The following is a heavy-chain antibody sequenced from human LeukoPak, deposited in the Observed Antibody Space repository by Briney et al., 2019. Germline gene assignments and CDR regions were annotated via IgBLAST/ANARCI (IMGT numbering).Heavy chain of an antibody. D-gene: IGHD6-6*01. CDR2: VYYIGTT. V-gene: IGHV4-61*08. CDR1: GGSVSSPDSY. Sequence: SETLSLTCIVSGGSVSSPDSYWSWIRQPPGKGLEWIGNVYYIGTTTYNSSLKTRVTISVDTSKNQFSLEVTSVTAADTAVYYCARNTSSSPWFDPWGQGTLVTVSS. CDR3: ARNTSSSPWFDP. J-gene: IGHJ5*02.